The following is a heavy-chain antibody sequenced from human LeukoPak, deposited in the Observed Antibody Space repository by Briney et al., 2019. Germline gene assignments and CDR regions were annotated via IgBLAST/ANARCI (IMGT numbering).Heavy chain of an antibody. Sequence: GGSLRLSCAASGFTFSSYAMHWVRQAPGKGLEWVAVISYDGSNKHYADSVKGRFTISRDNSKNTLYLQMNSLRAEDTAVYYCARDPCSGGSCYLDYWGQGTLATVSS. CDR1: GFTFSSYA. V-gene: IGHV3-30*04. J-gene: IGHJ4*02. CDR2: ISYDGSNK. D-gene: IGHD2-15*01. CDR3: ARDPCSGGSCYLDY.